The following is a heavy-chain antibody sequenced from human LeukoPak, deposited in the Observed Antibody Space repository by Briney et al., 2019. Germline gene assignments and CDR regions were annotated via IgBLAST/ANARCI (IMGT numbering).Heavy chain of an antibody. J-gene: IGHJ6*03. CDR2: IYYSGST. D-gene: IGHD4-17*01. V-gene: IGHV4-59*01. CDR1: GGSISSYY. CDR3: ARDTPLHGDYVNYYYYYMDV. Sequence: SETLSPTCTVSGGSISSYYWSWIRQPPGKGLEWIGYIYYSGSTNYNPSLKSRVTISVDTSKNQFSLKLSSVTAADTAVYYCARDTPLHGDYVNYYYYYMDVWGKGTTVTVSS.